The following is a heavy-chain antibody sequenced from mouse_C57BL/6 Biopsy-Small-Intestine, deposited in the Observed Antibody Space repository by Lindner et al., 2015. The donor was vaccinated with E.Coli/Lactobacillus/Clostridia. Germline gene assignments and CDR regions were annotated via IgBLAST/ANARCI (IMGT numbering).Heavy chain of an antibody. CDR1: GYTFTSYG. J-gene: IGHJ2*01. CDR3: ARLRVFQYYFDY. CDR2: IYPRSGNT. Sequence: VQLQESGAELARPGASVKLSCKASGYTFTSYGISWVKQRTGQGLEWIGEIYPRSGNTYYNEKFKGKATLTADKSSSTAYMELRSLTSEDSAVYSCARLRVFQYYFDYWGQGHHSHSLL. V-gene: IGHV1-81*01.